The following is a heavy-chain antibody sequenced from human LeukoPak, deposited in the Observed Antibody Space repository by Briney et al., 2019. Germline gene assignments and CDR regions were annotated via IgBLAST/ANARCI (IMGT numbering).Heavy chain of an antibody. V-gene: IGHV3-30-3*01. J-gene: IGHJ2*01. CDR3: ARGYYYDSSGYYDGWYFDL. CDR1: GFTFSSYA. Sequence: GGSLRLSCAASGFTFSSYAMRWVRQAPGKGLEWVAVISYDGSNKYYADSVKGRFTISRDNSKNTLYLQMNSLRAEDTAVYYCARGYYYDSSGYYDGWYFDLWGRGTLVTVSS. D-gene: IGHD3-22*01. CDR2: ISYDGSNK.